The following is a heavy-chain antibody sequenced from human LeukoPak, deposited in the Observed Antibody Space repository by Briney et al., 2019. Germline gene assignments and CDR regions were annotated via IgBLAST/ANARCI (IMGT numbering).Heavy chain of an antibody. CDR1: GGSFSGYY. D-gene: IGHD6-19*01. Sequence: SETLSLTCTVSGGSFSGYYWSWIRQPPGKGLEWIGEINHSGSTNYNPSLKSRVTISVDTSKNQFSLKLSSVTAADTAVYYCARVARLRSSGLPRGGWFDPWGQGTLVTVSS. CDR2: INHSGST. J-gene: IGHJ5*02. CDR3: ARVARLRSSGLPRGGWFDP. V-gene: IGHV4-34*01.